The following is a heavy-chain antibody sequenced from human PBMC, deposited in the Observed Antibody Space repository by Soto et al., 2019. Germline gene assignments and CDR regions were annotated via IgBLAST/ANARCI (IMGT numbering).Heavy chain of an antibody. CDR2: IIPIFGTA. CDR1: GCTFSSYA. CDR3: AREGERGYSYGAYYYGMDV. D-gene: IGHD5-18*01. Sequence: GASVKVSCKASGCTFSSYAISWVRQAPGQGLEWMGGIIPIFGTANYAQKFQGRVTITADESSSTAYMELSSLRSEDTAVYYCAREGERGYSYGAYYYGMDVWGQGTTVTVSS. J-gene: IGHJ6*02. V-gene: IGHV1-69*13.